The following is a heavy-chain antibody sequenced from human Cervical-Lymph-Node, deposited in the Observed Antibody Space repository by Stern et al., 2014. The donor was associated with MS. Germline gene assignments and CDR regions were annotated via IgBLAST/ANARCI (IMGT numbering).Heavy chain of an antibody. CDR3: ARATDL. CDR2: IYYSGTT. Sequence: VQLVQSGPGLLRPSETLSLTCTVSGASITSYYWSWIRQPPGKGLEWIGYIYYSGTTNYNASLKGRVAISIDTSKTQFSLRLSSVTAADTDVYYCARATDLWGQGTLVTVSS. V-gene: IGHV4-59*01. J-gene: IGHJ5*02. CDR1: GASITSYY.